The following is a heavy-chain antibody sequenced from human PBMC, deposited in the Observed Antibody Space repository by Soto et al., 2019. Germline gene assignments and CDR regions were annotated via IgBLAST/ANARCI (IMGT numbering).Heavy chain of an antibody. J-gene: IGHJ4*02. Sequence: PSETLSLTCTVSGGSISGSYWGWIRQPPGKGLEWIGYIYYTGSTNYNPSLKSRVTISIDTSKNQFSLKLSSVTAADTAVYYCARRTTYTFHFDYWGQGTLVTVSS. D-gene: IGHD2-2*01. CDR2: IYYTGST. V-gene: IGHV4-59*01. CDR3: ARRTTYTFHFDY. CDR1: GGSISGSY.